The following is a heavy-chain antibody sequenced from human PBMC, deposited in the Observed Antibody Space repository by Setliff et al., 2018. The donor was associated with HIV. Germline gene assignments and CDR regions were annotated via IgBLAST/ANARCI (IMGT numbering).Heavy chain of an antibody. Sequence: GGSLRLSCAASGFTFSSYASGWVRQAPGKGLEWVSAISGSGGSTYYADSVKGRFTISSDNSKNTLYLQMNSLRAEDTAVYYCAKEPSSCSAPRPSLCGYFDSWGQGTQVTVSS. CDR2: ISGSGGST. J-gene: IGHJ4*01. D-gene: IGHD2-21*01. CDR1: GFTFSSYA. V-gene: IGHV3-23*01. CDR3: AKEPSSCSAPRPSLCGYFDS.